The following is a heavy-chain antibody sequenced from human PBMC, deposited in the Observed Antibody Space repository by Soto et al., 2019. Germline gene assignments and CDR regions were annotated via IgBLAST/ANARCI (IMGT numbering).Heavy chain of an antibody. Sequence: ASVKVSCKASGFTFTSSAVQWVRQARGQRLEWIGWIVVGSGNTNYAQKFQERVTITRDMSTSTAYMELSSLRSEDTAVYYCAAASLITFGYPIGDWGQGTLVTVSS. CDR3: AAASLITFGYPIGD. CDR2: IVVGSGNT. V-gene: IGHV1-58*01. J-gene: IGHJ4*02. CDR1: GFTFTSSA. D-gene: IGHD3-16*01.